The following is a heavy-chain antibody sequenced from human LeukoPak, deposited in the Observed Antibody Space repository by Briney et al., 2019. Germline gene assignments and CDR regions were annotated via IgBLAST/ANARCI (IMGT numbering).Heavy chain of an antibody. V-gene: IGHV1-69*13. D-gene: IGHD3-22*01. CDR2: IIPIFGTA. J-gene: IGHJ4*02. CDR3: ARASAWYDSSGYYFDY. Sequence: ASVTVSFTASGGTFSSYAISWVRQAPGQGLEWMGGIIPIFGTANYAQKFQGRVTITADESTSTAYMELSSLRSEDTAVYYCARASAWYDSSGYYFDYWGQGTLVTVSS. CDR1: GGTFSSYA.